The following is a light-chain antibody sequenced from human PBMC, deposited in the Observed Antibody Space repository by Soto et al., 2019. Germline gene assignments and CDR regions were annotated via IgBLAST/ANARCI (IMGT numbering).Light chain of an antibody. CDR3: QQYGSSPLT. CDR2: GAA. CDR1: QSDSSSY. V-gene: IGKV3-20*01. Sequence: EIVLTQSPGTLSLSPGERATLSCRASQSDSSSYLAWYQKKPGQAPRLLIYGAASRTTGVPDRFSRSGSGKDLTLTISRVEPEDFAVYYCQQYGSSPLTFGGGTRVEIK. J-gene: IGKJ4*01.